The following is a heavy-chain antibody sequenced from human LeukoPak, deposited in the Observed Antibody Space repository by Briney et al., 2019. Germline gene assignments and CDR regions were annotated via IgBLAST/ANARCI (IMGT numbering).Heavy chain of an antibody. J-gene: IGHJ5*02. CDR1: GGTFSSYA. Sequence: GASVKVSCKASGGTFSSYAISWVRQAPGQGLEWMGGIIPIFGTANYAQKFQGRVTITADESTSTAYMELSSLRSEDTAVYYCARDLVDRYCSGGSCYSYNWFDPWGQGTLVTVSS. CDR2: IIPIFGTA. V-gene: IGHV1-69*01. CDR3: ARDLVDRYCSGGSCYSYNWFDP. D-gene: IGHD2-15*01.